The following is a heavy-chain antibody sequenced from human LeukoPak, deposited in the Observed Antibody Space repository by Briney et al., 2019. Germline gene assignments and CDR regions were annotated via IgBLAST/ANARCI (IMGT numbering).Heavy chain of an antibody. CDR3: ASATLRCSGGSCHEMDV. CDR1: GGTFSSYV. Sequence: ASVKVSCKASGGTFSSYVISWVRQAPGQGLEWMGGIIPLFGTPDYAQKFQDRLTIIADKSTSTAYMELSSLRSEDTAVYYCASATLRCSGGSCHEMDVWGKGTTVTVSS. D-gene: IGHD2-15*01. V-gene: IGHV1-69*06. CDR2: IIPLFGTP. J-gene: IGHJ6*04.